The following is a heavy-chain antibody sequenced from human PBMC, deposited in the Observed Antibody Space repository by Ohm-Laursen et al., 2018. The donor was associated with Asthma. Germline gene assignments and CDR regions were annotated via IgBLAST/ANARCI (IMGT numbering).Heavy chain of an antibody. CDR3: ARGSLEGLQ. D-gene: IGHD2-15*01. V-gene: IGHV3-74*01. CDR1: GFTFSDYF. J-gene: IGHJ4*02. CDR2: IFPDGRQT. Sequence: SLRLSCSASGFTFSDYFMHWVRQRPGWGLDWVSHIFPDGRQTNYAASVNGRFTISRDVTENTLYLQMNSLRADHSAVYYCARGSLEGLQWGQGTIVTVSS.